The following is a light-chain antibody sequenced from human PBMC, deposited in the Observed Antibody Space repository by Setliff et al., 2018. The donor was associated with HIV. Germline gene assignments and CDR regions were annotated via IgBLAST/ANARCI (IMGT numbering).Light chain of an antibody. J-gene: IGLJ1*01. CDR1: SSDIGTYNF. Sequence: QSVLTQPASVSGSPGQSITISCTGSSSDIGTYNFVSWYQQYPNKAPKVVIYAVSVRPSGISNRFSGSKSGNTASLTISRLQPEDDADYYCTSYTTSSAPLVFGSGTKVTVL. CDR2: AVS. V-gene: IGLV2-14*01. CDR3: TSYTTSSAPLV.